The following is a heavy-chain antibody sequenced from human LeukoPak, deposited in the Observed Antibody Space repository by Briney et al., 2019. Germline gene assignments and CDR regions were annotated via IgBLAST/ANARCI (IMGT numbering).Heavy chain of an antibody. CDR2: FDPEDGET. Sequence: ASVKVSCKVSGYTLTELSMHWVRQAPGKGLVWMGGFDPEDGETIYAQKFQGRVTMTEDTSTDTAYMELSSLRSEDTAVYYCATTYYYGNWFDPWGQGTLVTVSS. CDR3: ATTYYYGNWFDP. D-gene: IGHD3-10*01. J-gene: IGHJ5*02. V-gene: IGHV1-24*01. CDR1: GYTLTELS.